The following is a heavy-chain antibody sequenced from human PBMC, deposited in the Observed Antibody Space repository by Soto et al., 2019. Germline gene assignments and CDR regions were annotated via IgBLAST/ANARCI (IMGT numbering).Heavy chain of an antibody. CDR1: GITYTTYA. CDR3: ARAISGYVT. Sequence: QVQLVQSGAEVKKPGASVKVSCKASGITYTTYAIHWVRQAPGQGLEWMGWINTGNGNTRYSQRFQGRVTLTTDTSSNTAYMYLSSLTSEDTAAYYCARAISGYVTWGQGTLITVSS. J-gene: IGHJ5*02. D-gene: IGHD5-12*01. CDR2: INTGNGNT. V-gene: IGHV1-3*04.